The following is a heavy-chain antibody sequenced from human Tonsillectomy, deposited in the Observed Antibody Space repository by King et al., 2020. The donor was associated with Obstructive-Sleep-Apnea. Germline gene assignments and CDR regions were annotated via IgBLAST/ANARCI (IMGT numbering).Heavy chain of an antibody. D-gene: IGHD3-10*01. V-gene: IGHV3-9*01. Sequence: VQLVESGGGLVQPGRSLRLSCAASGFTFDDYAMHWVRQAPGKGLEWVSGISWNSGSIGYADSVKGRFTISRDKAKNSLYLQMNSLRAEDTALYYCAKGGIGYYGSGSYWDYWGQGTLVTVSS. CDR3: AKGGIGYYGSGSYWDY. CDR1: GFTFDDYA. J-gene: IGHJ4*02. CDR2: ISWNSGSI.